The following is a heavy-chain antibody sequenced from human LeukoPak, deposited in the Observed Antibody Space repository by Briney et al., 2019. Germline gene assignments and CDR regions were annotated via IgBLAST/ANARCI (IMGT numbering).Heavy chain of an antibody. CDR3: AREEDAADGTGWFDP. CDR2: IIPIFGTA. J-gene: IGHJ5*02. D-gene: IGHD6-13*01. Sequence: GASVKVSCKASGGTFSCYAISWVRQAPGQGLEWMGGIIPIFGTANYAQKFQGRVTITTDESTSTAYMELSSLRSEDTAVYYCAREEDAADGTGWFDPWGQGTLVTVSS. CDR1: GGTFSCYA. V-gene: IGHV1-69*05.